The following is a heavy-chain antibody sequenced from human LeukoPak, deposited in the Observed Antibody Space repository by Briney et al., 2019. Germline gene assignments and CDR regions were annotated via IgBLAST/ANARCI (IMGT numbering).Heavy chain of an antibody. CDR2: FEPEDGAT. V-gene: IGHV1-24*01. CDR1: GYRLSAVS. J-gene: IGHJ4*02. CDR3: MIDYFDWASSRSGNYF. Sequence: ALVKVSCKVSGYRLSAVSMHWVRQAPGKGLEWMGGFEPEDGATIYAERFQGRITMTEDTSTDTAYMDLSRLTSEDTAVYYCMIDYFDWASSRSGNYFWGQGTLVTVSS. D-gene: IGHD3-3*01.